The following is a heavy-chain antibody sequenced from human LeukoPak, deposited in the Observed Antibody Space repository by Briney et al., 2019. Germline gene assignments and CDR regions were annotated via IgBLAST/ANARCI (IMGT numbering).Heavy chain of an antibody. CDR3: ARARSGYTSGSDFDY. CDR2: ISSGSSYI. Sequence: GGSLRLSCAASAFTHSSYSMNEVRQAPGEGLEWVSFISSGSSYIYYADSVKDRFTISRDNAKNSLYLQMNSLRVEDTAIYYCARARSGYTSGSDFDYWGQGTLVTVSS. CDR1: AFTHSSYS. V-gene: IGHV3-21*01. D-gene: IGHD6-19*01. J-gene: IGHJ4*02.